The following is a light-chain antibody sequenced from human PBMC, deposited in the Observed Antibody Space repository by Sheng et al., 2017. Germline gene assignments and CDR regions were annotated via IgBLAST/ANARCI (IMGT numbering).Light chain of an antibody. Sequence: QLVLTQSPFASASLGASVKLTCTLSSGHSSYAIAWHQQLPEKGPRYLMKLNSDGSLTRGDGIPDRFSGSSSGAERYLTISSLQSEDEADYYCQTWGTGIRVFGGGTKLTVL. J-gene: IGLJ3*02. CDR2: LNSDGSL. V-gene: IGLV4-69*01. CDR3: QTWGTGIRV. CDR1: SGHSSYA.